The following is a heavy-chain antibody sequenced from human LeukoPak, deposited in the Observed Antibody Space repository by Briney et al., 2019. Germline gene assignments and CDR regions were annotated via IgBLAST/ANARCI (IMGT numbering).Heavy chain of an antibody. CDR2: IRYDGSNK. Sequence: GGSLRLSCAASGFTFSSNGMHWVRQAPGKGLEWVAFIRYDGSNKYYADSVKGRFTISRDNSKNTLYLQMNSLRAEDTAVYYCAKGAVVVIDDAFDIWGQGTMVTVSS. CDR3: AKGAVVVIDDAFDI. J-gene: IGHJ3*02. V-gene: IGHV3-30*02. D-gene: IGHD2-21*01. CDR1: GFTFSSNG.